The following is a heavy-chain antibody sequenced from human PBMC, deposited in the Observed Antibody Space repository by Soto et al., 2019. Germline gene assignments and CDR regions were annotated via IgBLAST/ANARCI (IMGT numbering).Heavy chain of an antibody. CDR3: ARSGAKSRYYYYYGMDV. Sequence: QLQLQESGPGLVKPSETLSLTCTVSGGSISSSSYYWGWIRQPPGKGLEWIGSIYYSGSTYYNPSLKSRVTISVDTSKNQFSLKLSSVTAADTAVYYCARSGAKSRYYYYYGMDVWGQGTTVTVSS. CDR1: GGSISSSSYY. J-gene: IGHJ6*02. V-gene: IGHV4-39*01. CDR2: IYYSGST. D-gene: IGHD6-13*01.